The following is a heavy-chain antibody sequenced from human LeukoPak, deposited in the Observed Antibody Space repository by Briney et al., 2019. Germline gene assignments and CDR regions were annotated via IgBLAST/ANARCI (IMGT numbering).Heavy chain of an antibody. J-gene: IGHJ5*02. V-gene: IGHV4-34*01. CDR3: ARRKRSGCSSTSCLLNWFDP. Sequence: PGGSLRLSCAASGFTVSDNYMTWIREPPGKGREWIGEINQSGSTYYNPSLKSRVTISVDPSKNQFCQKLSSVTAAATAVYDCARRKRSGCSSTSCLLNWFDPWGEGTLLTVSS. CDR2: INQSGST. CDR1: GFTVSDNY. D-gene: IGHD2-2*01.